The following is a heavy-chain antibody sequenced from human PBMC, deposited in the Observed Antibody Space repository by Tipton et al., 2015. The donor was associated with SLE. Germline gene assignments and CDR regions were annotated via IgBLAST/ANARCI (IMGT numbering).Heavy chain of an antibody. CDR1: GFTFINYA. CDR3: AKHRASSTWTNFDY. Sequence: SLRLSCVTSGFTFINYAMTWVRQAPGMGMEWVSSIYSDGSSTYYADSVKGRFTISRDNSKNTLYLQMHSLRVGDTAVYYCAKHRASSTWTNFDYWGQGTRVTVS. J-gene: IGHJ4*02. CDR2: IYSDGSST. D-gene: IGHD6-13*01. V-gene: IGHV3-23*03.